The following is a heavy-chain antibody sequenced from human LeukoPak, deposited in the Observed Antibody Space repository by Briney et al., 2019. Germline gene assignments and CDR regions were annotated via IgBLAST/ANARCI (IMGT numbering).Heavy chain of an antibody. CDR1: GFTFDDYA. CDR2: ISWNSGSI. J-gene: IGHJ4*02. V-gene: IGHV3-9*01. D-gene: IGHD3-10*01. CDR3: AKGLTYYYGSGSYSGLDY. Sequence: AGGSLRLSCAASGFTFDDYAMHWVRQAPGKGLEWVSSISWNSGSIDYADSVRGRFTISRDNARNSLYLQMNSLRAEDTAVYYCAKGLTYYYGSGSYSGLDYWGQGTLVTVSS.